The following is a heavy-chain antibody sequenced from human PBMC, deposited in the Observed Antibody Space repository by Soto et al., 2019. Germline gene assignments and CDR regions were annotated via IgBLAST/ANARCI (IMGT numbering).Heavy chain of an antibody. CDR2: ISGSGGST. D-gene: IGHD2-2*01. V-gene: IGHV3-23*01. CDR1: GFTFSSYA. Sequence: GGSLRLSCAASGFTFSSYAMSWVRQAPGKGLEWVSAISGSGGSTYYADSVKGRFTISRDNSKNTLYLQMNSLRAEDTAVYYCAKGIVVAPRWGTYYFDYWGQGTLVTVSS. J-gene: IGHJ4*02. CDR3: AKGIVVAPRWGTYYFDY.